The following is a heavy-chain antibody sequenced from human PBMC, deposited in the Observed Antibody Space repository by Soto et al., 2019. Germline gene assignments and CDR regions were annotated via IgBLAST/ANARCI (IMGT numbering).Heavy chain of an antibody. CDR3: ARDKGIVVVITPGY. V-gene: IGHV3-30-3*01. CDR1: GFTFSSYA. CDR2: ISYDGSNK. J-gene: IGHJ4*02. D-gene: IGHD3-22*01. Sequence: QVQLVESGGGVVQPGRSLRLSCAASGFTFSSYAMHWVRQAPGKGLEWVAVISYDGSNKYYADSVKGRFTISRDNSKNTLYLQMNSLRAEDTAVYYCARDKGIVVVITPGYWGQGTLVTVSS.